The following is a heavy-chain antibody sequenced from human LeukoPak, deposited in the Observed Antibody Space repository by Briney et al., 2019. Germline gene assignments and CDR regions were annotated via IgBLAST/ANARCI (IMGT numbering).Heavy chain of an antibody. V-gene: IGHV3-64D*06. Sequence: PGGSLRLSCSASGFTFSSYAMHWGRQAPGKGLEYVSAISSNGGSTYYADSVKGRFTISRDSSKNTLYLQMSSLRAEDTAVYYCVKSSSSWSQFEYFQHWGQGTLVTVSS. CDR1: GFTFSSYA. CDR2: ISSNGGST. J-gene: IGHJ1*01. D-gene: IGHD6-13*01. CDR3: VKSSSSWSQFEYFQH.